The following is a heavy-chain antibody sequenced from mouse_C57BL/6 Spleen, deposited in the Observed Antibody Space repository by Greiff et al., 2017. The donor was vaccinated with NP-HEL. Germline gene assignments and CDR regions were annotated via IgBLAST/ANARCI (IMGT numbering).Heavy chain of an antibody. CDR3: TRDHDYDDWFAY. D-gene: IGHD2-4*01. CDR1: GFTFSSYA. Sequence: EVQRVESGEGLVKPGGSLKLSCAASGFTFSSYAMSWVRQTPEKRLEWVAYISSGGDYIYYADTVKGRFTISRDNARNTLYLQMSSLKSEDTAMYYCTRDHDYDDWFAYWGQGTLVTVSA. V-gene: IGHV5-9-1*02. CDR2: ISSGGDYI. J-gene: IGHJ3*01.